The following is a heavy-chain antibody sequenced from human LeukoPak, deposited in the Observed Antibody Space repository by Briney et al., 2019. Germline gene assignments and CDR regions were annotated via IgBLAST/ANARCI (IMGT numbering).Heavy chain of an antibody. J-gene: IGHJ4*02. V-gene: IGHV1-2*02. Sequence: ASVKVSCKASGYTFTGYYMHWVRQAPGQGLEWMGWFNPDSGGTHYAQKFQGRVTMTRDTSISTAYMELNRLRSNDTAVYHCARQLQLLDYWGQGTLVTVSS. D-gene: IGHD6-13*01. CDR2: FNPDSGGT. CDR1: GYTFTGYY. CDR3: ARQLQLLDY.